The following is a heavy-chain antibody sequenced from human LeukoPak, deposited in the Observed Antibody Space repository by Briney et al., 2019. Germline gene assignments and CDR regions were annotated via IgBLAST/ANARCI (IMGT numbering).Heavy chain of an antibody. J-gene: IGHJ5*02. D-gene: IGHD5-18*01. CDR2: IYHSGST. CDR3: ARHRAPDTYWFDP. Sequence: SETLSLTCTVSGYSISSGYYWGWIRQPPGKGLEWIGSIYHSGSTYYNPSLKSRVTISVDTSKNQFSLKLSSVTAADTAVYYCARHRAPDTYWFDPWGQGTLVTVSS. V-gene: IGHV4-38-2*02. CDR1: GYSISSGYY.